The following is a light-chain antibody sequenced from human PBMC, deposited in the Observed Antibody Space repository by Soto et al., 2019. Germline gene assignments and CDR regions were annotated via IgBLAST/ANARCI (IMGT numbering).Light chain of an antibody. Sequence: EIVMTQSPATLSVSPGERATLSCRASQSVSSNLAWYQQKPGQAPRLLIYGASTRATGIPARFSCSGSGTEFTLTISSLQSEDFAVYYCQQYNNWTFGQGTKVEIK. V-gene: IGKV3-15*01. CDR3: QQYNNWT. CDR1: QSVSSN. J-gene: IGKJ1*01. CDR2: GAS.